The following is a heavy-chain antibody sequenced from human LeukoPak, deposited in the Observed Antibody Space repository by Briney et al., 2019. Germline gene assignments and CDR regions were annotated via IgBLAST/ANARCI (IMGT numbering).Heavy chain of an antibody. D-gene: IGHD7-27*01. Sequence: KTSETLSLTCSVSGDTISGYYWSWVRQPPGKGLEWIGYIFSSGNTKYNPSLESRVTISVDTSNNQFSLRLSSVTAADTAVYYCARHNTGVDAFDIWGQGTMVTVSS. CDR1: GDTISGYY. CDR3: ARHNTGVDAFDI. V-gene: IGHV4-59*08. CDR2: IFSSGNT. J-gene: IGHJ3*02.